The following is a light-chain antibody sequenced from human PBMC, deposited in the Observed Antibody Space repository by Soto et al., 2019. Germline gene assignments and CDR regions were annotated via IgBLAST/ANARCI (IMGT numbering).Light chain of an antibody. J-gene: IGKJ5*01. CDR2: AAS. Sequence: DIQLTQSPSFLSPSIGASVTITCRASQVISTSLAWYQVKPGKAPNLLIYAASTLESGVPSRFSATVSGTEFSLTITSLQPEDFATYYCQQLFDSPITFGQGTRLE. V-gene: IGKV1-9*01. CDR1: QVISTS. CDR3: QQLFDSPIT.